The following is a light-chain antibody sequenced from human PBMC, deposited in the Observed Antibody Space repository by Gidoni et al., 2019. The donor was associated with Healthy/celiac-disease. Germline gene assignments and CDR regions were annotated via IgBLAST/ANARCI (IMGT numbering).Light chain of an antibody. CDR3: QQYNSYSRT. J-gene: IGKJ1*01. CDR1: QSISSW. Sequence: DIQMTQSPSTLSASVGDRVTITCRASQSISSWLAWYQQKPGKAPKLLIYTASSLESGVPSRFSGSGSGTEFTLTISSLHPDDFATYYCQQYNSYSRTFGQGTKVEIK. CDR2: TAS. V-gene: IGKV1-5*03.